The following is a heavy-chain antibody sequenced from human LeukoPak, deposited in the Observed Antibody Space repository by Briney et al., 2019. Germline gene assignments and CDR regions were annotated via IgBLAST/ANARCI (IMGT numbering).Heavy chain of an antibody. CDR3: AREGIEYYYDSSGYYLFDY. CDR1: GYTFTSYG. V-gene: IGHV1-18*01. J-gene: IGHJ4*02. D-gene: IGHD3-22*01. Sequence: AAVKVSCKASGYTFTSYGISWVRQAPGQGLAWVGWISAYNGNTNYAQKLQGRVTMTTDTSTSTAYMELRSLRSDDTAVYYCAREGIEYYYDSSGYYLFDYWGQGTLVTVSS. CDR2: ISAYNGNT.